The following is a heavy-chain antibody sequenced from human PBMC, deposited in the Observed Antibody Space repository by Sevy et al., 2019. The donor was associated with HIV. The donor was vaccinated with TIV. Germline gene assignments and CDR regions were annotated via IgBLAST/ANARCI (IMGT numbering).Heavy chain of an antibody. D-gene: IGHD1-26*01. J-gene: IGHJ4*02. CDR2: ISSDGNSQ. V-gene: IGHV3-30*04. CDR1: GFNFGSHA. Sequence: GGSLRLSCAASGFNFGSHAMHWVRQAPGKGLDWVAVISSDGNSQYSADSVKGRFTISRDNSKNTLYLQMDSLRVEVTAVYYCARDLISGIYSQSLDYWGQGTLVTVSS. CDR3: ARDLISGIYSQSLDY.